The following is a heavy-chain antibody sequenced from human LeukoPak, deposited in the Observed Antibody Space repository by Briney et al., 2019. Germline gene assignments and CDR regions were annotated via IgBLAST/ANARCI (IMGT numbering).Heavy chain of an antibody. D-gene: IGHD3-3*01. Sequence: PGKSLKISCKGSGYSFTSYWIGWVRQMPGKGLEWMGIIYPGDSDTRYSPSSQGQVTISADKSISTAYLQWSSLKASDTAMYYCARLGGASRITIFGVVISNPNWFDPWGQGTLVTVSS. CDR1: GYSFTSYW. CDR3: ARLGGASRITIFGVVISNPNWFDP. V-gene: IGHV5-51*01. CDR2: IYPGDSDT. J-gene: IGHJ5*02.